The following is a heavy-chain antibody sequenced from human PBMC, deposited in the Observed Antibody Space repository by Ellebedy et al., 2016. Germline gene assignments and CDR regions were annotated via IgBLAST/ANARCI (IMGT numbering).Heavy chain of an antibody. D-gene: IGHD7-27*01. CDR2: INNDGSRT. CDR3: AKDLPNGANDY. Sequence: GGSLRLSXAASGFTFSSYWMQWVRQAPGKGLVWVSRINNDGSRTAYADSVKGRFTISRDNAKNSVYLQMNSLRVDDTAIYYCAKDLPNGANDYWGQGALVTVSS. CDR1: GFTFSSYW. J-gene: IGHJ4*02. V-gene: IGHV3-74*01.